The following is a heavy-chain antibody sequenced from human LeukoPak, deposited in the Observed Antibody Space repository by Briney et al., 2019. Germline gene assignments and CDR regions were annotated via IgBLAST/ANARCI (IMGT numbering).Heavy chain of an antibody. D-gene: IGHD3-10*01. J-gene: IGHJ6*03. CDR3: AKAGGSGSYGLQYYYYMDV. CDR1: GFTFSSYA. V-gene: IGHV3-23*01. Sequence: PVGSLRLSCAASGFTFSSYAMSWVRQAPGKGLEWVSAISGSGGSTYYADSVKGRFTISRDNSKNTLYLQMNSLRAEDTALYYCAKAGGSGSYGLQYYYYMDVWGKGTTVTVSS. CDR2: ISGSGGST.